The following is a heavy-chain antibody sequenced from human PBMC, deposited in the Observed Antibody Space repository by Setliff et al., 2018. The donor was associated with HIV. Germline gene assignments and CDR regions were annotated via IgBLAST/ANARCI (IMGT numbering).Heavy chain of an antibody. J-gene: IGHJ3*02. CDR2: IYYSGAT. V-gene: IGHV4-39*01. D-gene: IGHD3-22*01. CDR1: GGSININNYY. Sequence: PSETLSLTCTVSGGSININNYYWGWIRQPPGKGLEWIGSIYYSGATYYKPSLKSRLTIAIDTSKNQFSLKLSSVTAADTAVYYCARHSITLVVGVPERDDAFDIWGQGTMVTVSS. CDR3: ARHSITLVVGVPERDDAFDI.